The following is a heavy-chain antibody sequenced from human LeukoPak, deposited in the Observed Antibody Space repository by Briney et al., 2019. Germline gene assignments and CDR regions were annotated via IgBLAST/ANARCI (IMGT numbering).Heavy chain of an antibody. J-gene: IGHJ4*02. D-gene: IGHD3-16*01. CDR1: GFTFSSYG. V-gene: IGHV3-33*01. CDR2: MWYDGSNK. Sequence: GRSLRLSCAASGFTFSSYGMHWVRQAPGKGLEWVAVMWYDGSNKYYADSVKGRFTISRDNSKNTLYLQMNSLRAEDTAVYYCARDPRGPMGFDYWGQGTLVTVSS. CDR3: ARDPRGPMGFDY.